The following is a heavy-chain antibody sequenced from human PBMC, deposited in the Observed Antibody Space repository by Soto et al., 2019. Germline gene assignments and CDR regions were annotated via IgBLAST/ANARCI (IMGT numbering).Heavy chain of an antibody. D-gene: IGHD6-13*01. J-gene: IGHJ6*02. CDR2: ISAYNGNT. CDR1: GYTFTSYG. CDR3: ASSGYSSSWSDYYYYGMDV. Sequence: ASVKVSSKASGYTFTSYGISWVRQAPGQGLEWMGWISAYNGNTNYAQKLQGRVTMTTDTSTSTAYMELRSLRSEDTAVYYCASSGYSSSWSDYYYYGMDVWGQGTTVTVSS. V-gene: IGHV1-18*01.